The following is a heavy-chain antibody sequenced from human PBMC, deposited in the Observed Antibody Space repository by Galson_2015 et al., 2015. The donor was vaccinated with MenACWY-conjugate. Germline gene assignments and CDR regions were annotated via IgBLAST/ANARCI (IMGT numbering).Heavy chain of an antibody. CDR2: ISPGDSET. V-gene: IGHV5-51*01. CDR3: ARHPPGGRGMDV. CDR1: GYTFTAYW. J-gene: IGHJ6*02. Sequence: QSGAEVKKPGASLKISCRGSGYTFTAYWVGWVRQLPGKGLEWMGLISPGDSETRYSPAFQGQVTISADKSISTAYVQWDSLQASDTAMYYCARHPPGGRGMDVWGQGTTVTVSS. D-gene: IGHD1-26*01.